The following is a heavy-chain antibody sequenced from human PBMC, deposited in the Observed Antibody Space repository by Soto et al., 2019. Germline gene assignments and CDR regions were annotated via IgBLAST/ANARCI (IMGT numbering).Heavy chain of an antibody. Sequence: DVQLLESGGGLVQPGGSLRLSCAASGFSSYAMSWVRQAPGKGLEWVSGISGSGGSTDYADSVKGRFTISRDYSKNTLNLQMNSLRAEDTAVYYCAKLKGPGGIPDLNLLLWGPGTLVTVSS. V-gene: IGHV3-23*01. J-gene: IGHJ4*02. CDR3: AKLKGPGGIPDLNLLL. CDR2: ISGSGGST. CDR1: GFSSYA. D-gene: IGHD3-22*01.